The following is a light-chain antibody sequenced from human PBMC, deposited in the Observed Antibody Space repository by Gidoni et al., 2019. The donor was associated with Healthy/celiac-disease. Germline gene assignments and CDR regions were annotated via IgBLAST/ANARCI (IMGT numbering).Light chain of an antibody. J-gene: IGLJ3*02. CDR2: SNN. CDR3: AAWDDSLNGFWV. CDR1: SSNIGSNT. V-gene: IGLV1-44*01. Sequence: QSVLTQPPSASGTPGQRVTTSCSGSSSNIGSNTVNWYQQPPGTAPKLLIYSNNQRPSGVPDRFSGSKSGTSASLAISGLQSEDEADYYCAAWDDSLNGFWVFGGGTKLTVL.